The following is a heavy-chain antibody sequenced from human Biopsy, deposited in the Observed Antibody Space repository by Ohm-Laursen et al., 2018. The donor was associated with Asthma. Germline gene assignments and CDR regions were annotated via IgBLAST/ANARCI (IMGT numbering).Heavy chain of an antibody. V-gene: IGHV1-2*06. CDR3: ARTYYDFLTGQVNDAFAI. CDR1: GYTFNDYS. CDR2: INPNSGDT. D-gene: IGHD3-9*01. Sequence: ASVKVSCKPPGYTFNDYSIHWVRQAPGQGLEWMGRINPNSGDTKYAQRFQGRLTVTRDTSASTAYMELSSLRSEDTAVYYCARTYYDFLTGQVNDAFAIWGQGTMVTVSS. J-gene: IGHJ3*02.